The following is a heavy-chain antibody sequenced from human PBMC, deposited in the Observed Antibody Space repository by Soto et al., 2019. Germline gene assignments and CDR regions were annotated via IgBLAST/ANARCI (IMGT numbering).Heavy chain of an antibody. V-gene: IGHV3-30-3*01. CDR3: ARDGITGTTPRGYYYYGMDV. CDR2: ISYDGSNK. CDR1: GFTFSSYA. D-gene: IGHD1-7*01. J-gene: IGHJ6*02. Sequence: QVQLVESGGGVVQPGRSLRLSCAASGFTFSSYAMHWVLQAPGKGLEWVAVISYDGSNKYYADSVKGRFTISRDNSKNTLYLQMNSLRAEDTAVYYCARDGITGTTPRGYYYYGMDVWGQGTTVTVSS.